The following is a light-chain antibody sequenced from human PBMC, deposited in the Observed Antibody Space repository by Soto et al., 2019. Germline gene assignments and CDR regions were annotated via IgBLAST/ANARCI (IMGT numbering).Light chain of an antibody. Sequence: IRMTQSPSSLSASTGDRVTITCRASQSIYNWLAWYQQKPGKAPKLLIYDASTLQSGVPSRFSGSGSGTDFTLTISSLQTEDFAIYYCQHSYSTPFTFGPGTKVDIK. CDR2: DAS. CDR1: QSIYNW. V-gene: IGKV1-39*01. J-gene: IGKJ3*01. CDR3: QHSYSTPFT.